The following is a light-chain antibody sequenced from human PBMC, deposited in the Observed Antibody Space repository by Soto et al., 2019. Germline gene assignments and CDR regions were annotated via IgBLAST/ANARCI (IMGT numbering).Light chain of an antibody. V-gene: IGKV3-20*01. CDR2: GAS. J-gene: IGKJ2*01. CDR3: QQYGSSPPNT. CDR1: QSVSSSY. Sequence: EIVLTQSPGTLSLSPGERATLSCRASQSVSSSYLAWYQQKPGQAPRLLIYGASSRATGIPDRFSGSGSVTDLTLTISSLEPEEFARYYCQQYGSSPPNTFGQGTKLEIK.